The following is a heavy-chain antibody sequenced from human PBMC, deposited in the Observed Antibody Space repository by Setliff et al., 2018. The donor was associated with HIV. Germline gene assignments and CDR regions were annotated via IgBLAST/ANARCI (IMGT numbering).Heavy chain of an antibody. J-gene: IGHJ4*02. V-gene: IGHV3-64*01. Sequence: QPGGSLRLSCAASGITFSRYAMHWVRQAPGKGLEYVSGIKSDGGSTYYANSVKGRFTISRDNSKNTLYLQMGSLRPEDMAVYHCARGPGYFDYVDYWGQGTLVTVSS. D-gene: IGHD3-9*01. CDR2: IKSDGGST. CDR1: GITFSRYA. CDR3: ARGPGYFDYVDY.